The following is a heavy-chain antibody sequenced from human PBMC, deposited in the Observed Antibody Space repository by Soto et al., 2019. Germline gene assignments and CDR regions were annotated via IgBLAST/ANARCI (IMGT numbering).Heavy chain of an antibody. J-gene: IGHJ4*02. CDR2: IYPGDSDT. CDR1: GYSFTNYW. V-gene: IGHV5-51*01. Sequence: PGESLKISCKGSGYSFTNYWIGWVRQMPGKGLEWMGIIYPGDSDTRYNPSFQGQVTISADKSINTVYLQWRSLKASDTAIYYCARRLQEMEEFDYWGQGTLVTVS. CDR3: ARRLQEMEEFDY. D-gene: IGHD3-3*01.